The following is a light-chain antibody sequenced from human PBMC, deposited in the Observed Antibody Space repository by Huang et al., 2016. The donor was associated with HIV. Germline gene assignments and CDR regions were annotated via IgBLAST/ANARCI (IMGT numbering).Light chain of an antibody. Sequence: EIVMTQSPATLSLSPGERATISCRASQAVNRNVAWSQHKPGQAPRLLIYGTSTRVNGVPDRFRGSGSGTEFTLTISSLQSEDFAIYYCQQHNNWPPWTFGQGTKVEFK. CDR1: QAVNRN. CDR3: QQHNNWPPWT. CDR2: GTS. V-gene: IGKV3-15*01. J-gene: IGKJ1*01.